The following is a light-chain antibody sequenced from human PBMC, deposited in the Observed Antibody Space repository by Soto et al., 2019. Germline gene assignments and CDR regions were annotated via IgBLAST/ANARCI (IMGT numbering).Light chain of an antibody. J-gene: IGLJ2*01. Sequence: SSELTQPLSVSVALGQTARITCGGNNIGSKNVHWYQQKPGQAPVLVIYRDSNRPSGIPERFSGSNSGNTATLTISRAQAGDEADYYCQVWDSRTYVVFGGGTKLTVL. CDR1: NIGSKN. V-gene: IGLV3-9*01. CDR3: QVWDSRTYVV. CDR2: RDS.